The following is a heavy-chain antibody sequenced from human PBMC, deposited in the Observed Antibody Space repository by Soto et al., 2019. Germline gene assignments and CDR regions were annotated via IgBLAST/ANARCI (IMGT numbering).Heavy chain of an antibody. Sequence: SETLSLTCTVSGYSINSDDYWGWIRQPPGKGLEWIASIYHSVSTFYNPSLRSRVTISIDTSKNQFSLKLSSVTAADTAVYYCARVGSEAARPLFDYWGQGTLVTVSS. CDR1: GYSINSDDY. CDR2: IYHSVST. D-gene: IGHD6-6*01. CDR3: ARVGSEAARPLFDY. V-gene: IGHV4-38-2*02. J-gene: IGHJ4*02.